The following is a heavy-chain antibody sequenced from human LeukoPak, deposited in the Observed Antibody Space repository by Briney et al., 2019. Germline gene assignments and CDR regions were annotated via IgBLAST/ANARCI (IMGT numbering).Heavy chain of an antibody. D-gene: IGHD5-18*01. CDR1: GYTFISYG. Sequence: ASVKVSCKASGYTFISYGISWVRQAPGQGLEWMGWISAYNGNTNYAQKLQGRVTMTTDTSTSTAYMELRSLRSDDTAVYYCARGLYSYGSLGYFDLWGRGTLVTVSS. CDR2: ISAYNGNT. CDR3: ARGLYSYGSLGYFDL. J-gene: IGHJ2*01. V-gene: IGHV1-18*01.